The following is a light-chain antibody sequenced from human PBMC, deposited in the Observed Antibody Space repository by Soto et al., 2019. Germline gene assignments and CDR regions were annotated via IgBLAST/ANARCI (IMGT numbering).Light chain of an antibody. CDR2: DNN. CDR1: SSNIGNNY. V-gene: IGLV1-51*01. J-gene: IGLJ2*01. CDR3: ATWNTRQSAGV. Sequence: QSVLTQPPSVSAAPGQTVTISCSGNSSNIGNNYVSWYRQLPGTAPKLLIYDNNKRPSGIPDRFSGCKSGASATLGITGLQTGDEADYYCATWNTRQSAGVFGGGTQLTVL.